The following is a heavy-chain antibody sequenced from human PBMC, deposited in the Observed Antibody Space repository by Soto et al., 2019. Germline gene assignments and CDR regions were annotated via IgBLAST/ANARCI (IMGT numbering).Heavy chain of an antibody. CDR2: IYYSGST. V-gene: IGHV4-31*03. D-gene: IGHD1-26*01. J-gene: IGHJ6*02. Sequence: PSETLSLTCTVSCGSISSGGYYWSWIRQHPGKGLEWIGYIYYSGSTYYNPSLKSRVTISVDTSKNQFSLKLSSVTAADTAVYYCARDSGSYYDYYYYYGMDVWGQGTTVTV. CDR1: CGSISSGGYY. CDR3: ARDSGSYYDYYYYYGMDV.